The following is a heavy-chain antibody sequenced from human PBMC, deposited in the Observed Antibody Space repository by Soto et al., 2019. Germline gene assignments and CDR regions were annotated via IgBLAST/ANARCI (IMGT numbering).Heavy chain of an antibody. D-gene: IGHD1-26*01. CDR1: GGSISTFH. J-gene: IGHJ4*02. CDR3: VRWVGHFDF. V-gene: IGHV4-59*03. Sequence: QVQLQESGPGLVKPSETLSLTCSVSGGSISTFHWSWIRQPPGKGPEWIGYVYYTGSTNYNPSFTSRVTISVDTSTTQFSLKLTSVTAADTAVYYCVRWVGHFDFWGQGTLVTVSS. CDR2: VYYTGST.